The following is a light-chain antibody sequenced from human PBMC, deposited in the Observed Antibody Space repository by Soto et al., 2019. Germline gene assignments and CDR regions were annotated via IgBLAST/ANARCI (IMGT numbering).Light chain of an antibody. CDR2: GAS. J-gene: IGKJ4*01. Sequence: EIVMTQSPATLSVSPGERATLSCRASQSVSSNLAWYQQKPGQAPRLLIYGASTRATGIPARFSGSGSGTEFTLTIGSLQSEDFAVYYCQQHNNWPPLTFGGGTKVEIK. CDR1: QSVSSN. CDR3: QQHNNWPPLT. V-gene: IGKV3-15*01.